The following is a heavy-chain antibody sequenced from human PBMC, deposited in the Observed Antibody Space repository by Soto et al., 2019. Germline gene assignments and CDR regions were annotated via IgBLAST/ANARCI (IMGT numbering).Heavy chain of an antibody. CDR2: IYWDDAK. V-gene: IGHV2-5*02. Sequence: QITLTESGPTLVKPTQTLTLTCTFSGISLTNSGVGVSWIRQPPGKALEWLAVIYWDDAKHFSPSQKSRLTITKDTSKNQVVLTMTNMDSVDKATYFCSKMDFDFYGMDVWGQWTTVIVSS. CDR1: GISLTNSGVG. D-gene: IGHD2-21*01. J-gene: IGHJ6*02. CDR3: SKMDFDFYGMDV.